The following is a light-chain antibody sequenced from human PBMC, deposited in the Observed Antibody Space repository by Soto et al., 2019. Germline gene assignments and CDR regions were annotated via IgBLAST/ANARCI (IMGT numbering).Light chain of an antibody. V-gene: IGKV3-20*01. J-gene: IGKJ4*01. CDR2: GAS. Sequence: DIVLTQSPGTLSLSPGDRAALSCGASQSLSNNFLAWYQQKPGQAPRLLISGASSRATGIPDRFSGSGSGTDFTLTITRVEPEDFAVYHCQQYGSSPLTFGGGTKVDIK. CDR3: QQYGSSPLT. CDR1: QSLSNNF.